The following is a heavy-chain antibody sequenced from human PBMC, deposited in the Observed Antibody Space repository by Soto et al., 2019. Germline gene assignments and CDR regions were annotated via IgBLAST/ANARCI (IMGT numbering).Heavy chain of an antibody. CDR2: IYYSGST. CDR3: ARHSSPYYDFWSGYNPPYYYYMDV. J-gene: IGHJ6*03. Sequence: PSETLSLTCTFSGGSISSSSYYWGWIRQPPGKGLEWIGSIYYSGSTYYNPSLKSRVTISVDTSKNQFSLKLSSVTAADTAVYYCARHSSPYYDFWSGYNPPYYYYMDVWGKGTTVTVSS. D-gene: IGHD3-3*01. CDR1: GGSISSSSYY. V-gene: IGHV4-39*01.